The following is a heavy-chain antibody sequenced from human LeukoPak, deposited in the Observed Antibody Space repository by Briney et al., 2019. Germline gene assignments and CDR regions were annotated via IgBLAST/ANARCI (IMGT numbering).Heavy chain of an antibody. Sequence: SETLSLTCTVSGGSTSSSSYYWGWIRQPPGKGLEWIGSIYYSGSTYYNPSLKSRVTISVDTSKNQFSLKLSSVTAADTAVYYCARQRIVVVPAAYDYWGQGTLVTVSS. CDR3: ARQRIVVVPAAYDY. CDR1: GGSTSSSSYY. J-gene: IGHJ4*02. V-gene: IGHV4-39*01. D-gene: IGHD2-2*01. CDR2: IYYSGST.